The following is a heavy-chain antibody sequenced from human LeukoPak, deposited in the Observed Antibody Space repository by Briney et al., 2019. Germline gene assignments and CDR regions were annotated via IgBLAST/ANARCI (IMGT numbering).Heavy chain of an antibody. V-gene: IGHV4-39*01. D-gene: IGHD3-10*01. J-gene: IGHJ4*02. CDR3: ARQSYEAGSYSVLDQ. CDR2: IYYSKNT. Sequence: PSETLSLTCTVSGGSISSSSAYWGWIRQPPGKGLEWGGSIYYSKNTYYNPSLKSRITISVDTSKNQFSLKLSSVTAADTAVYYCARQSYEAGSYSVLDQWGQGTLVTVSS. CDR1: GGSISSSSAY.